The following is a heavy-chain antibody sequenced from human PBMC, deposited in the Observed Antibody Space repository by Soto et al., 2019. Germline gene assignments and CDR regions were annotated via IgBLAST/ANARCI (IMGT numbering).Heavy chain of an antibody. CDR2: ISGSDGKT. CDR1: GFSFTSHA. CDR3: ARWSFLDY. V-gene: IGHV3-23*01. Sequence: PGGSLRLSCAASGFSFTSHALSWARQAPGKGLEWVSTISGSDGKTYYADSVKGRFSISRDTSKTTLYLQMNSLRGEDTAVYYCARWSFLDYWGQGTRVTVSS. J-gene: IGHJ4*02. D-gene: IGHD1-26*01.